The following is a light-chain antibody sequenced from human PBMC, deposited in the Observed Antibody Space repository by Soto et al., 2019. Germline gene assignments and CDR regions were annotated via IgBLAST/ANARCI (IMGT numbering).Light chain of an antibody. Sequence: DIQMTQSPSTLSASVGDRVTITCRAGQSMSGWLAWYQQKPGTAPKVLIYHASNLQSGVPSRFSGSGSGTEFTLTISSLQPDDFATYYCQQYNSYSFGQGTKVDI. CDR1: QSMSGW. CDR2: HAS. CDR3: QQYNSYS. J-gene: IGKJ1*01. V-gene: IGKV1-5*01.